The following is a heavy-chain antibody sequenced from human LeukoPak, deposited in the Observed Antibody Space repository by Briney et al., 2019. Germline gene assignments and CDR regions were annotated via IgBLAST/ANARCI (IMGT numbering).Heavy chain of an antibody. CDR1: GYTFTGYY. CDR3: ARDVQGQRLKDY. D-gene: IGHD6-25*01. V-gene: IGHV1-2*02. J-gene: IGHJ4*02. CDR2: INPNSGGT. Sequence: ASAKVSCKASGYTFTGYYMHWVRQAPGQGLEWMGWINPNSGGTNYAQKFQGRVTMTRDTSISTAYMELSRLGSDDTAVYCCARDVQGQRLKDYWGQGTLVTVSS.